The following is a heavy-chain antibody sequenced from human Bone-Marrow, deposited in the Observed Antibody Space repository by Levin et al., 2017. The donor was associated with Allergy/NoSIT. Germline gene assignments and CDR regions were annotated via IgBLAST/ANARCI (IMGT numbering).Heavy chain of an antibody. CDR1: GFDFSTSS. V-gene: IGHV3-21*01. CDR2: ISTSSSYI. J-gene: IGHJ4*02. D-gene: IGHD1-26*01. Sequence: GGSLRLSCATSGFDFSTSSMTWVRQAPGRGLQWVSTISTSSSYIYQADSVKGRFTTSRDNAKKSLYLQMDSLRAEDTAVYYCARERGGSYADYWGQGTLVTVSS. CDR3: ARERGGSYADY.